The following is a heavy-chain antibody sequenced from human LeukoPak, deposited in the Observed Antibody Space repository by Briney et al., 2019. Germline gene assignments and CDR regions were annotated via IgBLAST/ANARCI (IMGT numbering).Heavy chain of an antibody. CDR2: ISSSSSYI. CDR3: ARGPSGGAAPYYFDY. J-gene: IGHJ4*02. V-gene: IGHV3-21*04. CDR1: GFTFSSYS. D-gene: IGHD1-26*01. Sequence: GGSLRLSCAASGFTFSSYSMNWVRQAPGKGLEWVSSISSSSSYIYYADSVKGRFTISRDNAKNSLYLQMNSLRAEDTALYHCARGPSGGAAPYYFDYWGQGTLVTVSS.